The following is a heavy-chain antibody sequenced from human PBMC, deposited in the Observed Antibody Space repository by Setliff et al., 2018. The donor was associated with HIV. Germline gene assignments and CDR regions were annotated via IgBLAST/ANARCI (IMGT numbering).Heavy chain of an antibody. J-gene: IGHJ3*02. CDR2: IKQDGSEK. CDR1: GITFSNSW. CDR3: ARVVLRFLEWPRGDAFDI. Sequence: GGSLRLSCAASGITFSNSWMSWVRQAPGKGLEWVASIKQDGSEKYYVDSVKGRFTISRDNAKKSMYLQMNSLRAEDTAVYYCARVVLRFLEWPRGDAFDIWGQGTMVTVSS. D-gene: IGHD3-3*01. V-gene: IGHV3-7*01.